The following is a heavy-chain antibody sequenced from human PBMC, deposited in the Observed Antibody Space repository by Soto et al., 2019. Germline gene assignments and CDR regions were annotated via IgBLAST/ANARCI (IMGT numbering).Heavy chain of an antibody. CDR1: GFTVSSNY. J-gene: IGHJ6*02. V-gene: IGHV3-53*01. CDR3: AMLYGGRGYYYYYGMYV. D-gene: IGHD5-12*01. CDR2: IYSGGST. Sequence: GGSLRLSCAASGFTVSSNYMSWVRQAPGKGLEWVSVIYSGGSTYYADSVKGRFTISRDNSKNTLYLQMNSLRAEDTAVYYCAMLYGGRGYYYYYGMYVWGQGTTVTVSS.